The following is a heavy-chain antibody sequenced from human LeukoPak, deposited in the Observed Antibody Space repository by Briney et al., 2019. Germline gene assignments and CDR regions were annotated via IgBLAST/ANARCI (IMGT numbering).Heavy chain of an antibody. V-gene: IGHV4-34*01. D-gene: IGHD5-18*01. CDR1: GGSFSGYY. J-gene: IGHJ5*02. CDR3: ARNRGYPHVLGWFDP. Sequence: SETLSLTCAVYGGSFSGYYWSWIRQPPGKGLEWIGEINHSGSTNYNPSLKSRVTISVDTSKNQFSLKLSSVTAADTAVYYCARNRGYPHVLGWFDPWGQGTLVTVSS. CDR2: INHSGST.